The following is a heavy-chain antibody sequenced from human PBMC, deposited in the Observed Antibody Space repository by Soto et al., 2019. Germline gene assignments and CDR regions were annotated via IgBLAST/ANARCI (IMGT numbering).Heavy chain of an antibody. Sequence: QVQLQESGPGLVKPSQTLSLTCTVSGGSISSGGYYWSWIRQHPGKGLEWIGYIYYSGSTYYNPYLKSRVTISVDTSKNQFSLKLSSVTAADTAVYYCARDRGPRDYGSGRSVHYGMDVWGQGTTVTVSS. CDR3: ARDRGPRDYGSGRSVHYGMDV. CDR1: GGSISSGGYY. V-gene: IGHV4-31*03. CDR2: IYYSGST. D-gene: IGHD3-10*01. J-gene: IGHJ6*02.